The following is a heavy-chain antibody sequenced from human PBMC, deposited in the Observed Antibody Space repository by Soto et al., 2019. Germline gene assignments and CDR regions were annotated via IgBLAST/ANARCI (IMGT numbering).Heavy chain of an antibody. CDR1: GYTFTSYG. Sequence: ASVKVSCKASGYTFTSYGISWVRQAPGQGLEWMGWINAGNGNTKYSQKFQGRVTITRDTSASTAYMELSSLRSEDTAVYYCARAPSWWYFDLWGRGTLVTVSS. CDR2: INAGNGNT. CDR3: ARAPSWWYFDL. V-gene: IGHV1-3*01. J-gene: IGHJ2*01.